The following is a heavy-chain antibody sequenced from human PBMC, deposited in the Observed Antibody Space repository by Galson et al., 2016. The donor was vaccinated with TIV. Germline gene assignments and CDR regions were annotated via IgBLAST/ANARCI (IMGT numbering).Heavy chain of an antibody. CDR3: VRKGNCNYLFDY. CDR1: GYTFSNYW. Sequence: QSGAEVTKPGESLKISCKGSGYTFSNYWIGWVHQMPGKGLEWLGIIYPRDSTTRYSPAFQGQVTISAHTSTNTAYLQRSSLKASDTARYYCVRKGNCNYLFDYWGPGTLVTVSS. D-gene: IGHD1-7*01. CDR2: IYPRDSTT. V-gene: IGHV5-51*03. J-gene: IGHJ4*02.